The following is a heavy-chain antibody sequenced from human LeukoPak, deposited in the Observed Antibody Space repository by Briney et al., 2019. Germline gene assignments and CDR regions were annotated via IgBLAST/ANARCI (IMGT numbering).Heavy chain of an antibody. CDR2: IGAYNGNT. CDR1: GYTFTNYD. CDR3: ARTPETHAFDI. D-gene: IGHD1-14*01. V-gene: IGHV1-18*01. J-gene: IGHJ3*02. Sequence: GASVKVSCKASGYTFTNYDINWVRQAPGQGLEWMGWIGAYNGNTNYAQKLQGRVTMTTDTSTSTAYMELRSLRSDDTAVYYCARTPETHAFDIWGQGTMVTVSS.